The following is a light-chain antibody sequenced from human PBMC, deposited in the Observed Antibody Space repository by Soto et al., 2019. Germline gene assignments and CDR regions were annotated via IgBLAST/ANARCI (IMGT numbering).Light chain of an antibody. V-gene: IGKV1-5*03. CDR2: RAS. J-gene: IGKJ3*01. Sequence: DIPMTQSPSSLSASVGDRVTITCRASQIINTWLAWYQQKPGKAPKLLIYRASNLVNGVPSRFSGTGSGTEFTLTLSSLQPDASSLYYCPPHANYSGTFGPGTKVDL. CDR1: QIINTW. CDR3: PPHANYSGT.